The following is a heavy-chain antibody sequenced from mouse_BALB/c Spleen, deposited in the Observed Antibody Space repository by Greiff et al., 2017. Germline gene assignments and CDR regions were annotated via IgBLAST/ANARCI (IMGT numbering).Heavy chain of an antibody. J-gene: IGHJ1*01. V-gene: IGHV3-2*02. Sequence: EVQLQQSGPGLVKPSQSLSLTCTVTGYSITSDYAWNWIRQFPGNKLEWMGYISYSGSTSYNPSLKSRISITRDTSKNQFFLQLKSVTTEDTATYCCAGGLGQGYWYFDVWGAGTTVTVSS. CDR2: ISYSGST. CDR3: AGGLGQGYWYFDV. CDR1: GYSITSDYA. D-gene: IGHD4-1*01.